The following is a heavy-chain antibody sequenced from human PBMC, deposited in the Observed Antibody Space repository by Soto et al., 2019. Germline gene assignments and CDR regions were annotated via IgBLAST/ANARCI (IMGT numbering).Heavy chain of an antibody. J-gene: IGHJ4*02. CDR1: GFTFSTYA. V-gene: IGHV3-23*01. CDR2: ISSGGTTT. Sequence: GGSLRLSCAASGFTFSTYAMSWVRQAPGKGLEWVSVISSGGTTTYYPDSVKGRFTISRDNSKNTLYLQMNSLRAEDTAVYYCAKDYPRYFDYWGQGTLVTVSS. CDR3: AKDYPRYFDY.